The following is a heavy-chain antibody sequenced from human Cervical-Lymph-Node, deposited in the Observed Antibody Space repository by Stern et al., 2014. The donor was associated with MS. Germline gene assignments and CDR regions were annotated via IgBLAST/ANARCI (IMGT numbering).Heavy chain of an antibody. CDR1: GFSLTTSGVG. Sequence: QVTLKESGPTLVKPTQTLTLTCDFSGFSLTTSGVGVGWIRQPPGKALEWLARVYWDDEKRYSPSLKNRLSIITDTAKNQVVLTMTNMDPVDTGTYYCAHRSTSVAGAWASWGQGILVVVSS. D-gene: IGHD1-26*01. CDR2: VYWDDEK. CDR3: AHRSTSVAGAWAS. V-gene: IGHV2-5*02. J-gene: IGHJ5*02.